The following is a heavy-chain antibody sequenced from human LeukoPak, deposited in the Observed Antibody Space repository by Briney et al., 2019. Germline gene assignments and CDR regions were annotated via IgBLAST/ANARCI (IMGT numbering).Heavy chain of an antibody. CDR3: AKAPVTSCRGAYCYPFDS. Sequence: GGSLRLSCAASGFTLSTYAMSWVRQTPGKGLEWVAATSSSDAGTYHADSVRGRCTISRDNSKNTLYLQMNSLRAEDAAVYFCAKAPVTSCRGAYCYPFDSWGQGTLVTVSS. D-gene: IGHD2-21*01. CDR1: GFTLSTYA. V-gene: IGHV3-23*01. J-gene: IGHJ4*02. CDR2: TSSSDAGT.